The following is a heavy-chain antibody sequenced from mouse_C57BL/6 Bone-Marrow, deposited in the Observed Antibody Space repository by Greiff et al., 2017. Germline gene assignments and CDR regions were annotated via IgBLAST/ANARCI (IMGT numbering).Heavy chain of an antibody. V-gene: IGHV1-55*01. CDR3: ARKRVWCKYCYFDV. CDR2: IYPGSGST. D-gene: IGHD1-1*02. Sequence: QVQLQQPGAELVRPGASVKMSCKASGYTFTSYGITWVKQRPGQGLEWIGDIYPGSGSTNYNEKFKGKATLTVEKSSSTAYMQLSSLTSEGAAVYYWARKRVWCKYCYFDVWGTGATVTVSS. J-gene: IGHJ1*03. CDR1: GYTFTSYG.